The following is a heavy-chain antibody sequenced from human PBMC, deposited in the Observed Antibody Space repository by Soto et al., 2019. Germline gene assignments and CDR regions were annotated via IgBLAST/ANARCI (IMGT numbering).Heavy chain of an antibody. V-gene: IGHV1-2*04. Sequence: ASVKVSCKASGYTFTGYYMHWVRQAPGQGLEWMGWINPNSGGTNYAQKFQGWVTMTRDTSISTAYMELSRLRSDDTAVYYCARVPQFWDFLTGYYSFGYFDYWGQGTLVTVSS. J-gene: IGHJ4*02. D-gene: IGHD3-9*01. CDR2: INPNSGGT. CDR3: ARVPQFWDFLTGYYSFGYFDY. CDR1: GYTFTGYY.